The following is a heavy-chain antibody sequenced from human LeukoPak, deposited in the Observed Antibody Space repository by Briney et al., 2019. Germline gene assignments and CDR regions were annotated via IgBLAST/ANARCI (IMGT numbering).Heavy chain of an antibody. Sequence: SETLSLTCAVYGGSFSGYYWSWIRQPPGKGLEWIGEINHSGSTNYNPSLKSRVTISVDTSKNQFSLKLSSVTAADTAVYYCARGPRFLFGVVIKNWFDPWGQGTLVTVSS. CDR3: ARGPRFLFGVVIKNWFDP. J-gene: IGHJ5*02. CDR2: INHSGST. CDR1: GGSFSGYY. D-gene: IGHD3-3*01. V-gene: IGHV4-34*01.